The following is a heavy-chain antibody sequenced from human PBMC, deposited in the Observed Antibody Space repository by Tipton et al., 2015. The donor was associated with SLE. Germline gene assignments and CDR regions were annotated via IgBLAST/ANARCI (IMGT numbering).Heavy chain of an antibody. Sequence: GSLRLSCAASGFTFSSYSMNWVRQAPGKGLEWVSYISSSSSTIYYADSVKGRFTISRGNAKNSLYLQMNSLRAEDTAVYYCARDFRSDAFDIWGQGTMVTVSS. V-gene: IGHV3-48*01. CDR2: ISSSSSTI. CDR3: ARDFRSDAFDI. CDR1: GFTFSSYS. J-gene: IGHJ3*02.